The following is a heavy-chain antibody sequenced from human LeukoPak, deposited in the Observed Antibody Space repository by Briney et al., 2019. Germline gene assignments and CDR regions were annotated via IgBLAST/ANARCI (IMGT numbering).Heavy chain of an antibody. V-gene: IGHV4-39*01. CDR3: ARRRDSSSWKD. CDR1: GGSISSSSYY. Sequence: SETLPLTCTVSGGSISSSSYYWGWIRQPPGKGLEWIGSIYYSGSTYYNPSLKSRVTISVDTSKNQFSLKLSSVTAADTAVYYRARRRDSSSWKDWGQGTLVTVSS. D-gene: IGHD6-13*01. J-gene: IGHJ4*02. CDR2: IYYSGST.